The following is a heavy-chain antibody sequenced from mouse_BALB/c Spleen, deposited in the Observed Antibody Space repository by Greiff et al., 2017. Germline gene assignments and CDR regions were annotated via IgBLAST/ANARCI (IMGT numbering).Heavy chain of an antibody. CDR1: GYTFTSYW. CDR3: ARSLLRLRDYAMDY. V-gene: IGHV1-7*01. D-gene: IGHD1-2*01. J-gene: IGHJ4*01. CDR2: INPSTGYT. Sequence: QVQLQQSGAELAKPGASVKMSCKASGYTFTSYWMHWVKQRPGQGLEWIGYINPSTGYTEYNQKFKDKATLTADKSSSTAYMQLSSLTSEDSAVYYCARSLLRLRDYAMDYWGQGTSVTVSS.